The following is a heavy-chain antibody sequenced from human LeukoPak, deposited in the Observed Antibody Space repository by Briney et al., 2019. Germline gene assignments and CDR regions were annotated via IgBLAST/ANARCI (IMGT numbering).Heavy chain of an antibody. CDR3: ARDQLGGDPDDYYYYYMGV. Sequence: GRSLRLSCTTSGFIFGDYAMSWFRQAPGKGLEWVGFIRSKTYGGAIEYAASVKGRFTISRDDSKSIAYLQMNSLKTEDTAVYYCARDQLGGDPDDYYYYYMGVWGKGTTVIVSS. D-gene: IGHD1-26*01. J-gene: IGHJ6*03. CDR1: GFIFGDYA. CDR2: IRSKTYGGAI. V-gene: IGHV3-49*03.